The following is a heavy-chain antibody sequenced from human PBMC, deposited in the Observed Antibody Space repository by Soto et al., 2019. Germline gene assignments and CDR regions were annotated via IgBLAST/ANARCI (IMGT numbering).Heavy chain of an antibody. D-gene: IGHD4-4*01. CDR1: GFTFSDYY. CDR3: ALAGYYSNYYAVTPLSAGHF. V-gene: IGHV3-11*01. J-gene: IGHJ4*02. Sequence: QVQLVVSGGGLVKPGGSLRISCAASGFTFSDYYISWIRQAPGKGLEWVSYISSSGSIIYYADSVKGRFTISRDNAKNSLYLQMNSLRAEDTAVYYCALAGYYSNYYAVTPLSAGHFWGQGTLVTVS. CDR2: ISSSGSII.